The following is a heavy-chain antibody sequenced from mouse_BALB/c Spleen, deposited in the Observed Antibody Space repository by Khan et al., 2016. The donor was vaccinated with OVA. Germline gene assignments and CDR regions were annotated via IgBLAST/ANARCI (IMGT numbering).Heavy chain of an antibody. CDR2: VSPGGGYT. J-gene: IGHJ3*01. CDR1: GFTFSTYG. Sequence: EVELVESGGDLVKPGGSLKLSCAASGFTFSTYGMSWVRQTPDKRLEWVATVSPGGGYTYYPDSVTGRFTISRDNAKNTLYLQMSGLKSEDTAMFYCTRLADYYNSERFAYWGQGTLVTVSA. D-gene: IGHD1-1*01. CDR3: TRLADYYNSERFAY. V-gene: IGHV5-6*01.